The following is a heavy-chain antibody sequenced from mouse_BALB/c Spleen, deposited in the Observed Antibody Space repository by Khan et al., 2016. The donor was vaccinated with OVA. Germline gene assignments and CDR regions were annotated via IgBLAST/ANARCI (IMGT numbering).Heavy chain of an antibody. CDR2: INPSTGYT. Sequence: VQLQQSGADLAKPGASLKMSCTASGYTFTTYWIHWIKQRPGQGLEWIGYINPSTGYTEYNKTFKDKATLTADESSSTAYMQLNSLTSAQSAVYYCARRGVYGLFAYWGQGTLVTVST. D-gene: IGHD2-10*02. CDR3: ARRGVYGLFAY. CDR1: GYTFTTYW. V-gene: IGHV1-7*01. J-gene: IGHJ3*01.